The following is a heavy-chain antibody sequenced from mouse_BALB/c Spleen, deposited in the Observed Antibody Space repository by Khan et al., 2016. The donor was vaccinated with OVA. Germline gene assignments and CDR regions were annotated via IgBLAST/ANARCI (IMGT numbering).Heavy chain of an antibody. CDR3: KRGGGGNRFAY. J-gene: IGHJ3*01. Sequence: QVQLQQSGAELVRPGVSVKISCKGSGYTFTDFTMHWVRQSHAMSLEWIGVISTYYGHATYNQKFKDKATMTVDKSSSTAYMELARLTSEDSAICYGKRGGGGNRFAYWGQGTLVTVSA. CDR2: ISTYYGHA. CDR1: GYTFTDFT. V-gene: IGHV1S137*01.